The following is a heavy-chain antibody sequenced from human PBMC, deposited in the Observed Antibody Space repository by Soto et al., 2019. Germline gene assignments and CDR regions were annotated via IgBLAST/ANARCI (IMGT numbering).Heavy chain of an antibody. Sequence: GGSLRLSCAASGFTFSSYGMHWVRQAPGNGLEWVAVIWYDGSNKYYADSVKGRFTISRDNSKNTLYLQMNSLRAEDTAVYYCARDGRGWDANWFDPWGQGTLVTVSS. CDR1: GFTFSSYG. J-gene: IGHJ5*02. CDR3: ARDGRGWDANWFDP. CDR2: IWYDGSNK. D-gene: IGHD6-19*01. V-gene: IGHV3-33*01.